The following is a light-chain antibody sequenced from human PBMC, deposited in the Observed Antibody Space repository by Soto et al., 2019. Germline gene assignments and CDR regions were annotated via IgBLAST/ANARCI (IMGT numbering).Light chain of an antibody. J-gene: IGLJ2*01. V-gene: IGLV6-57*02. CDR1: SGSISRNY. CDR3: QSYDSSNHVV. CDR2: EDD. Sequence: NFMLTQPHSVSESPGKTVTISCTGSSGSISRNYVQWYQQRPGSAPTTVISEDDQRPSGVPDRFSGSIDSSSNSASLTISGLKTEDEADYYCQSYDSSNHVVFGGGTQVTVL.